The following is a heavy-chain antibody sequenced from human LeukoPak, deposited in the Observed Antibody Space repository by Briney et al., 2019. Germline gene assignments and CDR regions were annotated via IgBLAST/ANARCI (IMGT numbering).Heavy chain of an antibody. D-gene: IGHD3-22*01. CDR2: INSDGSST. J-gene: IGHJ4*02. CDR3: ARVSAYYYDSSGYVPFDY. Sequence: PGGSLRLSCAASGFTFSSYWMHWVRQAPGKGLVWVSRINSDGSSTSYADSVKGRFTISRDNAKNTLYLQMNSLRAEDTAVYYCARVSAYYYDSSGYVPFDYWGQGTLVTVSS. V-gene: IGHV3-74*01. CDR1: GFTFSSYW.